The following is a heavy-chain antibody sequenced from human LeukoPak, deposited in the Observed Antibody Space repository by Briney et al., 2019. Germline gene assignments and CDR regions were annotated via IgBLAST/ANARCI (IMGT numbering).Heavy chain of an antibody. CDR2: INPTGGST. D-gene: IGHD1-14*01. CDR1: GYTFTSYY. J-gene: IGHJ5*02. Sequence: ASVKVSCKASGYTFTSYYMHWVRQAPGQGLEWMGLINPTGGSTGYAQKFQGRVTMTRDMSTSTDYMELSSLRSEDTAVYYCARAPHYITNWFDPWGQGTLVTVSS. CDR3: ARAPHYITNWFDP. V-gene: IGHV1-46*01.